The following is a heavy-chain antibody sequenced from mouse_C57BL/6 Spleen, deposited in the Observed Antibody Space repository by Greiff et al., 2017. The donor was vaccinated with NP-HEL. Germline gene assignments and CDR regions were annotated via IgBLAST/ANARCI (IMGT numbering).Heavy chain of an antibody. D-gene: IGHD2-2*01. J-gene: IGHJ2*01. V-gene: IGHV14-4*01. CDR1: GFNIKDDY. Sequence: VQLQQSGAELVRPGASVKLSCTASGFNIKDDYMHWVKQRPEQGLEWIGWIDPENGDTEYASKFQGKATITADTSSNTAYLQLSSLTSEDTAVYYCTRGVTTNFDYWGQGTTLTVSS. CDR3: TRGVTTNFDY. CDR2: IDPENGDT.